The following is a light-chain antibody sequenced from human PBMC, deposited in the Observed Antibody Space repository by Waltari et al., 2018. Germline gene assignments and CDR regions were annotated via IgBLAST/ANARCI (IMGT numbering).Light chain of an antibody. CDR2: EVT. CDR3: CSYVGLGTYV. J-gene: IGLJ1*01. Sequence: QSGLTQPASASGSPGQSITISCTGTSSDVGNYNLVSWYQQHPGKAPKLLIYEVTKRASGTSDRFSAYKSGNTASLTISGLQAQEDEADYYCCSYVGLGTYVFGTGTKVTV. V-gene: IGLV2-23*02. CDR1: SSDVGNYNL.